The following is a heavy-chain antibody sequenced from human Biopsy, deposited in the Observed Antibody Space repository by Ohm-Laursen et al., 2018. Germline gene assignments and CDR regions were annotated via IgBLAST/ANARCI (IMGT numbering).Heavy chain of an antibody. V-gene: IGHV4-61*01. CDR2: IYSGGNT. CDR1: GDSLTSGPEN. J-gene: IGHJ4*02. D-gene: IGHD6-19*01. Sequence: GTLSLTCTVSGDSLTSGPENWSWIRQSPGQGLEYIGFIYSGGNTNYNPSLKNRVTMSVDTPKNQFSLKLSSVTAADTAIYYCARGMRSSGWPYFDSWGQGTLVTVSS. CDR3: ARGMRSSGWPYFDS.